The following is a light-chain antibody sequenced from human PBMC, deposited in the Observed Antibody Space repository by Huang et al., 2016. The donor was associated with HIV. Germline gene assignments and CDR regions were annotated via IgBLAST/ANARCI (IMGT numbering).Light chain of an antibody. CDR2: AAS. CDR3: QKYNSAPYT. V-gene: IGKV1-27*01. J-gene: IGKJ2*01. CDR1: QDIRNY. Sequence: DIHMTQSPSSLSSSVGDRVTITCRASQDIRNYLAWYQQKPGTAPKLLISAASTLQSGVPSRFSGSGSGTDFTLTIGSLQPEDFATYYCQKYNSAPYTFGQGTKLEIK.